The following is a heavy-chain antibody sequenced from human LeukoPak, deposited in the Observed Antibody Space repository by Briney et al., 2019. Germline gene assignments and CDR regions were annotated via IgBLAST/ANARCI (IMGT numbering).Heavy chain of an antibody. V-gene: IGHV3-7*01. D-gene: IGHD2-21*02. J-gene: IGHJ4*02. CDR2: INQDGSVR. CDR3: ARKGLPDY. Sequence: GGSLRLSCAASGFTFNTYWMIWVRQAPGKGLDWVANINQDGSVRYYAASVKGRFTISRDNAKNLVHLQMNSLRAEDTAVYYCARKGLPDYWGQGTMVTVSS. CDR1: GFTFNTYW.